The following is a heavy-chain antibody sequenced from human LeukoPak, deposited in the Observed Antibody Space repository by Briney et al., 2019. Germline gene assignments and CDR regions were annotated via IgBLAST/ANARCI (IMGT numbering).Heavy chain of an antibody. Sequence: PSEALSLTCTVSGVSISSYYWSWIRQPSGKGLEWIGYIYYSGSTNYSPSLKSRVTISLDTSKNQFSLKLSSVTAADTAVYYCARHDGSSWYYAFDVWGQGTMVTVSS. CDR2: IYYSGST. CDR1: GVSISSYY. CDR3: ARHDGSSWYYAFDV. V-gene: IGHV4-59*08. D-gene: IGHD6-13*01. J-gene: IGHJ3*01.